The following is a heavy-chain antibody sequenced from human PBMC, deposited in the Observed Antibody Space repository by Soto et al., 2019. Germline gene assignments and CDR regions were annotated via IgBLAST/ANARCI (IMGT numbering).Heavy chain of an antibody. Sequence: GESLKISCKGSGYSFTSYWIGWVRQMPGKVLEWMGIIYPGDSDTRYSPSFQGQVTISADKSISTAYLQWSSLKASDTAMYYCARHVNTMVRGVINYGMDVWGQGTTVTVSS. J-gene: IGHJ6*02. CDR3: ARHVNTMVRGVINYGMDV. V-gene: IGHV5-51*01. CDR2: IYPGDSDT. D-gene: IGHD3-10*01. CDR1: GYSFTSYW.